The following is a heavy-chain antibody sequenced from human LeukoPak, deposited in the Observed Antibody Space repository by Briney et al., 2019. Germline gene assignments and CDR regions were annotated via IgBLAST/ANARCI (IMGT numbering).Heavy chain of an antibody. CDR2: INSDGSST. Sequence: GGSLRLSCAASGFTFSSYWMHWVRQAPGKGLVWVSRINSDGSSTSYADSVKGRFTISRGNSKNTLYLQMGSLRAEDMAVYYCARANCSGGSCVDYWGQGTLGTVSS. V-gene: IGHV3-74*01. D-gene: IGHD2-15*01. J-gene: IGHJ4*02. CDR3: ARANCSGGSCVDY. CDR1: GFTFSSYW.